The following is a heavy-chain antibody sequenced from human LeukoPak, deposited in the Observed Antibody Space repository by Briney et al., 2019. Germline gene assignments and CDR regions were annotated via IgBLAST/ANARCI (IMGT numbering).Heavy chain of an antibody. CDR1: GFTFSSYA. CDR3: AKDLIKSGKIVYYGMDV. V-gene: IGHV3-23*01. CDR2: ISGSGGST. Sequence: GGSLRLSCAASGFTFSSYAMSWVRQAPGKGLEWVSAISGSGGSTYYADSVKGRFTISRDNSKNTLYLQMNSLRAEDTAVYYCAKDLIKSGKIVYYGMDVWGQGTTVTVSS. D-gene: IGHD4-23*01. J-gene: IGHJ6*02.